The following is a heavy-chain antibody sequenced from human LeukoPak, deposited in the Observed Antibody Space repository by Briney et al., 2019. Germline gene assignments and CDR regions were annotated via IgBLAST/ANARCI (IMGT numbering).Heavy chain of an antibody. V-gene: IGHV3-7*03. Sequence: GGSLRLSCAASGFTFSRYWMSWVRQAPGQGLEWVATIKQDGSETYYVDSVKGRFTISRDNAKNTLYLQMNSLRAEDTAVYYCAKDWRAAAVGYGMDVWGQGTTVTVSS. CDR1: GFTFSRYW. D-gene: IGHD6-13*01. J-gene: IGHJ6*02. CDR3: AKDWRAAAVGYGMDV. CDR2: IKQDGSET.